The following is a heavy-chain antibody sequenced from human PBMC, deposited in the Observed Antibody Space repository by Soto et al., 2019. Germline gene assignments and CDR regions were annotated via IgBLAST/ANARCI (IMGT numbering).Heavy chain of an antibody. J-gene: IGHJ4*02. D-gene: IGHD5-12*01. CDR2: IHPNSGVA. CDR3: ARAGLTTLELATTY. Sequence: ASVKVSCKASRYTFTDYYMHWVRQYPGQGLEWMGWIHPNSGVAKFPQKFQVSGIMTRDTSISTVSMELSRLTSDDTAVYYCARAGLTTLELATTYLGQGTLVTVSS. CDR1: RYTFTDYY. V-gene: IGHV1-2*02.